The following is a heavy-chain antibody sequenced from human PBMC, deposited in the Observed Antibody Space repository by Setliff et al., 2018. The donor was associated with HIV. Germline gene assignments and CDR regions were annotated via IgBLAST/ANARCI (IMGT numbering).Heavy chain of an antibody. CDR2: ISAYNGYT. CDR1: GYTFSNYA. CDR3: ARGVGSSWFDS. V-gene: IGHV1-18*01. J-gene: IGHJ5*01. D-gene: IGHD1-26*01. Sequence: GASVKVSCKASGYTFSNYAITWVRQAPGQGLEWMGWISAYNGYTNYAQKLQGRVTMTTDTSTSTAYMELRSLRSDDTAVYYCARGVGSSWFDSWGQGTLVTVSS.